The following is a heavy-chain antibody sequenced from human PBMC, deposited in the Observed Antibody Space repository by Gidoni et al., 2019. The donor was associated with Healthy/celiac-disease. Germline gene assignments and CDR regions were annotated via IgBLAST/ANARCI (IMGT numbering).Heavy chain of an antibody. CDR3: ASGGVTVPAAIPVYYYYMDV. CDR1: GYTFTSYY. CDR2: INPSGGST. V-gene: IGHV1-46*01. D-gene: IGHD2-2*02. Sequence: QVQLVQYGAEVKQPGASVKVSCKASGYTFTSYYMHWVRQAPGQGLEWMGIINPSGGSTSYAQKFQGRVTMTRDTSTSTVYMELSSLRSEDTAVYYCASGGVTVPAAIPVYYYYMDVWGKGTTVTVSS. J-gene: IGHJ6*03.